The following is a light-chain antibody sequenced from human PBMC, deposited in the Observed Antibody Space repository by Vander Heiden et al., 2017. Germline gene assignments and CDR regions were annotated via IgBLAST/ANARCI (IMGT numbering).Light chain of an antibody. CDR3: QQYNSYVFT. CDR1: QSISSW. J-gene: IGKJ3*01. CDR2: KAS. Sequence: DIQMPQSPSTLSASVGGRVTITSRASQSISSWLAWYQQKPGKAPKLLIYKASSLESGVPSRFSGSGSGTEFTLTISSLQPDDFATYYCQQYNSYVFTFGPGTKVDIK. V-gene: IGKV1-5*03.